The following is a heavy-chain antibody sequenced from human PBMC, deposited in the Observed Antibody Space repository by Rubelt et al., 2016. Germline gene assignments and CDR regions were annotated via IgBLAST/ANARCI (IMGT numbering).Heavy chain of an antibody. CDR2: ISSSSSYI. CDR1: GGSISSSS. Sequence: QLQESGPGLVKPSETLSLTCTVSGGSISSSSYYWGWIRQPPGKGLEWVSSISSSSSYIYYADSVKGRFTISRDNAKNSLYRQMNSLRDEDTAVYYCAREAAKLGFDYWGQGTLVTVSS. V-gene: IGHV3-21*01. D-gene: IGHD6-25*01. J-gene: IGHJ4*02. CDR3: AREAAKLGFDY.